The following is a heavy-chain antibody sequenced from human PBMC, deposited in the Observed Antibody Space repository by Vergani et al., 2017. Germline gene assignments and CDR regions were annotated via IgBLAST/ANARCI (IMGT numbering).Heavy chain of an antibody. Sequence: EVQLVESGGGLVKPGGSLRLSCAASGFTFSSYSMNWVRQAPGKGLEWVSSISSSSSYIYYADSVKGRFTISRDNAKNSLYLQMNSLRAEDTAVYYCAREAGYYYYMDVWGKGTTVTVSS. CDR2: ISSSSSYI. V-gene: IGHV3-21*01. CDR1: GFTFSSYS. J-gene: IGHJ6*03. D-gene: IGHD3-10*01. CDR3: AREAGYYYYMDV.